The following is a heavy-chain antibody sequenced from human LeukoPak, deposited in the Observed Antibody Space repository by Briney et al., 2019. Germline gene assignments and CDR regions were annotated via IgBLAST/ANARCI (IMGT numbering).Heavy chain of an antibody. J-gene: IGHJ5*02. V-gene: IGHV3-33*06. Sequence: QPGGSLRLSCAASGFTISSYGMHWVRQAPGKGLGWVAVIWYDGSNKYYADSVKGRFTISRDNSKNTLYLQMNSLRAEDTAVYYCANRLGMVRAPFDPWGQGTLVTVSS. CDR3: ANRLGMVRAPFDP. D-gene: IGHD3-10*01. CDR2: IWYDGSNK. CDR1: GFTISSYG.